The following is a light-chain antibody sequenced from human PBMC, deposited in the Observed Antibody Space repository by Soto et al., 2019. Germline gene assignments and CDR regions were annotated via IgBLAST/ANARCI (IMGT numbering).Light chain of an antibody. V-gene: IGKV3D-20*02. CDR1: QSVSSSY. J-gene: IGKJ5*01. CDR2: DAS. Sequence: EIVLTQSPGTLSLSPGGRATVSCRSSQSVSSSYLAWYQQKPGQAPRLLIYDASNRATGIPARFSGSGSGTDFTLTISSLEPEDFAVYYCQQRSNWPPGVTFGQGTRLEIK. CDR3: QQRSNWPPGVT.